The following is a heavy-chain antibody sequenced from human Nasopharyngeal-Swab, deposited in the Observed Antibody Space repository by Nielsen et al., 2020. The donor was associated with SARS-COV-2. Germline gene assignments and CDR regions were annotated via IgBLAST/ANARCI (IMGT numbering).Heavy chain of an antibody. CDR3: TKGAQLGDY. V-gene: IGHV3-53*04. D-gene: IGHD6-13*01. CDR1: GFTVSSNY. Sequence: EGSLRLSCAASGFTVSSNYMNWVRQAPGKGLEWVSVIYSGGSTYYADSVKGRFTISRHISRNTLYLQMNSLRVEDTAIYYCTKGAQLGDYWGQGTLVTVSS. CDR2: IYSGGST. J-gene: IGHJ4*02.